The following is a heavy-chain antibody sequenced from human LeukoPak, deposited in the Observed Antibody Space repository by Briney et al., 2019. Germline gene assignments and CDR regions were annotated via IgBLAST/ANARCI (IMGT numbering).Heavy chain of an antibody. J-gene: IGHJ4*02. CDR3: AKHRGSGYEYYFDY. D-gene: IGHD5-12*01. Sequence: PGGSLRLSCAAFGFTFSGYAMSWVRQAPGKGLEWVSGISNDRGSTYYADSVKGRFTISRDNSKNTLYLQTNSLRAEDTAVYYCAKHRGSGYEYYFDYWGQGTLVTVSS. CDR2: ISNDRGST. V-gene: IGHV3-23*01. CDR1: GFTFSGYA.